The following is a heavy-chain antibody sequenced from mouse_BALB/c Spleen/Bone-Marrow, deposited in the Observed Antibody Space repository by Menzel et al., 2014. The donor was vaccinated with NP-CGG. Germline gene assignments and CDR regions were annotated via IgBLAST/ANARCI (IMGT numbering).Heavy chain of an antibody. V-gene: IGHV5-6*01. J-gene: IGHJ2*01. CDR2: ISSGGSYT. Sequence: EVHLVESGGDLVKPGGSLKLSCAASGFTFSSYGMSWVRQTPDKRLEWVATISSGGSYTYYPDSVQGRFTISRDNAKNTLYLQMRSLKSEDTAMYYCARQTYYDYDGYFDYWGQGTTLTVSS. CDR1: GFTFSSYG. CDR3: ARQTYYDYDGYFDY. D-gene: IGHD2-4*01.